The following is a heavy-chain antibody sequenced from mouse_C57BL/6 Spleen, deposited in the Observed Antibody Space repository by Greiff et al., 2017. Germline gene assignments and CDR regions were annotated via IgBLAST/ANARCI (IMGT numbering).Heavy chain of an antibody. Sequence: QVQLKQPGAELVMPGASVKLSCKASGYTFTSYWMHWVKQRPGQGLEWIGEIDPSDSYTNYNQKFKGKSTLTVDKSSSTAYMQLSSLTSEDSAVYYCAILVYYCGSSFYAMDYWGQGTSVTVSS. J-gene: IGHJ4*01. D-gene: IGHD1-1*01. CDR2: IDPSDSYT. CDR3: AILVYYCGSSFYAMDY. V-gene: IGHV1-69*01. CDR1: GYTFTSYW.